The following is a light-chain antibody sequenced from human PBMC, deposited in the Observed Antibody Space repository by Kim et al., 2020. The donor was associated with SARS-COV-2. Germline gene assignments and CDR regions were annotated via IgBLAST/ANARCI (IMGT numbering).Light chain of an antibody. J-gene: IGKJ1*01. Sequence: ASGGDRVTITCRASQSISSWLAWYQQKPGKAPKLLICKASSLESGVPSRFSGSGSGTEFTLTISSLQPDDFATYYCQQYNSYAVTFGQGTKVDIK. CDR1: QSISSW. V-gene: IGKV1-5*03. CDR3: QQYNSYAVT. CDR2: KAS.